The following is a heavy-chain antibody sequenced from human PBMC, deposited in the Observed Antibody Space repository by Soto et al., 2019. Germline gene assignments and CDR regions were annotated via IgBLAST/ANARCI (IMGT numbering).Heavy chain of an antibody. D-gene: IGHD3-10*01. CDR3: TRDQPITP. V-gene: IGHV3-49*04. Sequence: GESLRLSCTASGFTFGDYAMSWVRQAPGKGLEWVGFIRSKGSGGTSEYAASVKGRFTFSRDDSKSIAYLQMNSLKSEDTAVYYCTRDQPITPWGQGTMVTVSS. CDR1: GFTFGDYA. CDR2: IRSKGSGGTS. J-gene: IGHJ3*01.